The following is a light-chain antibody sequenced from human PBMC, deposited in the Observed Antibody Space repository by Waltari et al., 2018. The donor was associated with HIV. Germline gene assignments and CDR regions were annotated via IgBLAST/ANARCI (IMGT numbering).Light chain of an antibody. V-gene: IGLV1-47*01. CDR2: RNN. J-gene: IGLJ3*02. CDR1: SSNIGSNY. Sequence: SVLTQPPSASGTPGQRVTISCSGSSSNIGSNYVYWYQHLPGTAPNLLIYRNNQRPSGVPDRFSGSKSGTSASLAISGLRSEDEADYYCAAWDDSLSGRVFGGGTKLTVL. CDR3: AAWDDSLSGRV.